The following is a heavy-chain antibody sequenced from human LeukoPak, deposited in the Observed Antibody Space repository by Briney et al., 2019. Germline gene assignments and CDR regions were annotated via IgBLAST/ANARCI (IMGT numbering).Heavy chain of an antibody. CDR2: ISSSSAYI. CDR1: GFIFSDYS. Sequence: GGSLRLSCVASGFIFSDYSMDWVRQAPGKGLEWVSSISSSSAYIFYSDSVKGRFTISRDNAQSSLYLQMNSLRAGDTAVYYCARQADARPFDLWGQGTMVAVSS. J-gene: IGHJ3*01. D-gene: IGHD2-2*01. CDR3: ARQADARPFDL. V-gene: IGHV3-21*06.